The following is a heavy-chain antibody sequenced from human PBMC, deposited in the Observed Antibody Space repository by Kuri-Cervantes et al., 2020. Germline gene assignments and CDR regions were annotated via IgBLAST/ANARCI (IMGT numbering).Heavy chain of an antibody. CDR3: ARDLSSSAGCDY. D-gene: IGHD2/OR15-2a*01. Sequence: GESLKISCTASGFTFGDYAMSWVRQAPGKGLEWVSRTNSDGSSTSYADSVKGRFTISRDNAKNSLRAEDTAVYYCARDLSSSAGCDYWGQGTLVTVSS. J-gene: IGHJ4*02. V-gene: IGHV3-74*01. CDR1: GFTFGDYA. CDR2: TNSDGSST.